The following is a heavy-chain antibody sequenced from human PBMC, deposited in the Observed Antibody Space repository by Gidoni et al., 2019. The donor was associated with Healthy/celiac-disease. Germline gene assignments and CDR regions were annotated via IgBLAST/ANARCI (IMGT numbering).Heavy chain of an antibody. V-gene: IGHV3-49*04. CDR2: IRGKAYGGTT. CDR1: GFTFGDYA. D-gene: IGHD3-22*01. CDR3: TRLSSGHYYFDY. Sequence: EVQLVESGGGLVQPGRSLSLSCTASGFTFGDYAMSWGLQAPGKGLEWVGFIRGKAYGGTTEYAASVKGRFTISRDDSKSIAYLQMNSLKTEDTAVYYCTRLSSGHYYFDYWGQGTLVTVSS. J-gene: IGHJ4*02.